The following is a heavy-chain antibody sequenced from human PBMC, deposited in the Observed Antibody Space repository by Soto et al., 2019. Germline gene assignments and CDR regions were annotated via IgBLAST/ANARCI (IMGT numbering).Heavy chain of an antibody. Sequence: QVQLQQWGAGLLKPSETLSLTCAVYGGSFSGYYWSWIRQPPGKGLEWIGEINHSGSTNYNPSLKSRVTISVDTSKNQFSLKLSSVTAADTAVYYCAGGRRGDNWNPGGRNYYMDVWGKGTTVTVSS. J-gene: IGHJ6*03. CDR1: GGSFSGYY. CDR3: AGGRRGDNWNPGGRNYYMDV. D-gene: IGHD1-20*01. V-gene: IGHV4-34*01. CDR2: INHSGST.